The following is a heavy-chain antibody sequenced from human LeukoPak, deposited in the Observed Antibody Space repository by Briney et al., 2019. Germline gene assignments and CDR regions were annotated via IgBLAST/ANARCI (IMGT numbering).Heavy chain of an antibody. V-gene: IGHV3-23*01. J-gene: IGHJ5*02. CDR3: AKKYSTGLDP. CDR1: GFTFSSYA. CDR2: INGSGGST. D-gene: IGHD1-26*01. Sequence: GGSLRLSCAASGFTFSSYAMSWVRQAPGKGLEWVSDINGSGGSTYYTDSVKGRFTISRDNSKNTLYLQMNSLRAEDTAIYYCAKKYSTGLDPWGQGILVTVSS.